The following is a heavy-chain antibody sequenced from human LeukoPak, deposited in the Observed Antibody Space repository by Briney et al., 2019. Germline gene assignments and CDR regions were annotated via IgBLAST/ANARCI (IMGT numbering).Heavy chain of an antibody. Sequence: SETLSLTCAVYGGSFSGYYWSWIRQPPGKGLEWIGEINHSGSTNYNPSLKSRVTIPVDTSKNQFSLKLSSVTAADTAVYYCARGNRGGLAAAVFDYWGQGTLVTVSS. V-gene: IGHV4-34*01. D-gene: IGHD6-13*01. J-gene: IGHJ4*02. CDR3: ARGNRGGLAAAVFDY. CDR1: GGSFSGYY. CDR2: INHSGST.